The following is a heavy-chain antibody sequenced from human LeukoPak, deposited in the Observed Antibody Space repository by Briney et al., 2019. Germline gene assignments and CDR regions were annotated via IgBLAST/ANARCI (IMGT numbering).Heavy chain of an antibody. D-gene: IGHD2-8*01. V-gene: IGHV4-59*03. CDR1: GGSISTFY. CDR3: ALAPNSNWFDF. J-gene: IGHJ5*01. CDR2: IHYSGSS. Sequence: SETLSLTCAVSGGSISTFYWSWIRQSPGKGLEWIGNIHYSGSSVYNPSLKSRGTISIDTSRRQFFLKLNSVTAADTAVYFCALAPNSNWFDFWGPGTLVTVSS.